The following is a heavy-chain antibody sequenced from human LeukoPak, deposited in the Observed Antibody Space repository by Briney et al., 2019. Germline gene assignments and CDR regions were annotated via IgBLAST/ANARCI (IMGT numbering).Heavy chain of an antibody. J-gene: IGHJ4*02. Sequence: DPGGSLRLSCAASGFTFSDYYMSWIRQAPGKGLEWVSDISSSGSTIYYADSVKGRLTISRDNAKNSLYLQMNSLRAEDTAVYYCARVDLYGDYVGYWGQGTLVTVSS. D-gene: IGHD4-17*01. V-gene: IGHV3-11*01. CDR3: ARVDLYGDYVGY. CDR2: ISSSGSTI. CDR1: GFTFSDYY.